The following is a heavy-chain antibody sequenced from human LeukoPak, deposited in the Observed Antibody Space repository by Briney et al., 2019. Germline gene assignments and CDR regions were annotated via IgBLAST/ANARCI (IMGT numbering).Heavy chain of an antibody. V-gene: IGHV1-24*01. CDR2: FDTEDGET. CDR3: ATDVAGSPIVVNGLDV. Sequence: GASVKVSCKVAGYTLTEISMHWVPQAPGKGLEWMGGFDTEDGETIYAQKFQGRVTMTEDTSTDTAYMELSSLRSEDTAVYYCATDVAGSPIVVNGLDVWGEGTTVTVSS. J-gene: IGHJ6*04. CDR1: GYTLTEIS. D-gene: IGHD3-16*02.